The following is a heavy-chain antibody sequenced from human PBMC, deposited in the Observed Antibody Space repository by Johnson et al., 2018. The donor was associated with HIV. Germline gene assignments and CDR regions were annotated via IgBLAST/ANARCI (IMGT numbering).Heavy chain of an antibody. V-gene: IGHV3-30*04. J-gene: IGHJ3*02. D-gene: IGHD6-6*01. Sequence: QVQLVESGGDVARPGGSLRLSCAASGFTFSSYAMHWVRQAPGKGLEWVAVISYDGSNKYYADSVKGRFTISRDNSKNTLYLQMNSLRAEDTAVYYCARGEEEQLGDAFDIWGQGTMVTVSS. CDR2: ISYDGSNK. CDR1: GFTFSSYA. CDR3: ARGEEEQLGDAFDI.